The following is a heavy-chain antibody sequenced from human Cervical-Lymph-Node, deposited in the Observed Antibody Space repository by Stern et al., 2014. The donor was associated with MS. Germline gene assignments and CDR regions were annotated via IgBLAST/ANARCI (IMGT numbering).Heavy chain of an antibody. CDR1: GGAFSSYT. Sequence: QVQLVQSGTEVKKPGSSVKISCQASGGAFSSYTISWVRQAPGQGPEWMGGIIPIFDEATYAQKFQGRVTITAETSTHAIYMELSDLKSEDTATYYCARESGHWFAPWGQGTRVIVS. J-gene: IGHJ5*02. V-gene: IGHV1-69*06. CDR2: IIPIFDEA. CDR3: ARESGHWFAP.